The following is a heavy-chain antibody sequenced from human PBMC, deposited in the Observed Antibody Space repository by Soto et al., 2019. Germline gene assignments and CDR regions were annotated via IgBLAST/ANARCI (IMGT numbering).Heavy chain of an antibody. V-gene: IGHV3-33*01. D-gene: IGHD2-2*01. Sequence: PGGSLRLSCAASGFTFSSYGMHWVRQAPGKGLEWVAVIWYDGSNKYYADSVKGRFTISRDNSKNTLYLQMNSLRAEDTAVYYCARDKVVVVPAADYYYYGMDIWGQGTTVTVSS. CDR1: GFTFSSYG. J-gene: IGHJ6*02. CDR3: ARDKVVVVPAADYYYYGMDI. CDR2: IWYDGSNK.